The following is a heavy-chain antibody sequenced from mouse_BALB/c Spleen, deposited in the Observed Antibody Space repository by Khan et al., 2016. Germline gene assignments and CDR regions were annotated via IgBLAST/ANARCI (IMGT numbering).Heavy chain of an antibody. CDR1: GYTFTNYG. D-gene: IGHD2-2*01. CDR3: AGMDGYGYS. J-gene: IGHJ2*01. Sequence: QIQLVQSGPELKKPGETVKISCKASGYTFTNYGMNWVKQAPGKGLKWMGWINTYTGEPTYADDFKGRFAFSLETSASTAYLQINNLKNEDMATSFCAGMDGYGYSWGQGTTLTVSS. CDR2: INTYTGEP. V-gene: IGHV9-1*02.